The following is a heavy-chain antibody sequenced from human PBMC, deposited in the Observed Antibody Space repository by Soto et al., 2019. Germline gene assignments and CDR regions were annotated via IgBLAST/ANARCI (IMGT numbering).Heavy chain of an antibody. D-gene: IGHD2-2*01. CDR2: INPNSGGT. CDR3: AIEDKSEPASICYYYGVDV. V-gene: IGHV1-2*04. CDR1: GYTFTGYY. Sequence: ASVKVSCKASGYTFTGYYMHWVRQAPGQGLEWMGWINPNSGGTNYAQKFQGWVTMTRDTSISTAYMELSRLRSDDTAVYYCAIEDKSEPASICYYYGVDVWGQGNTVTVSS. J-gene: IGHJ6*02.